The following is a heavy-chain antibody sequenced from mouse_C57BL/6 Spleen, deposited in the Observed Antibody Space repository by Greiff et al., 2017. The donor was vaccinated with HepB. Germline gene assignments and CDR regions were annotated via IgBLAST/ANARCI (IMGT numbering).Heavy chain of an antibody. J-gene: IGHJ1*03. CDR1: GYAFSSSW. D-gene: IGHD1-1*01. CDR2: IYPGDGDT. CDR3: ARDYGSPHWYFDV. V-gene: IGHV1-82*01. Sequence: QVQLQQSGPELVKPGASVKISCKASGYAFSSSWMNWVKQRPGKGLEWIGRIYPGDGDTNYNGKFKGKATLTADKSSSTAYMQLSSLTSEDSAVYFCARDYGSPHWYFDVWGTGTTVTVSS.